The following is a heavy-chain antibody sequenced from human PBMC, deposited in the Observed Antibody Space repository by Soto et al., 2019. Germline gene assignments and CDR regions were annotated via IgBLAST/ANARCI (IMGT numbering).Heavy chain of an antibody. CDR1: GGTFSSYA. CDR3: ARVRVRFLEWLGSEG. V-gene: IGHV1-69*12. J-gene: IGHJ4*02. D-gene: IGHD3-3*01. CDR2: IIPIFGTA. Sequence: QVQLVQSGAEVKKPGSSVKVSCKASGGTFSSYAISWVRQAPGQGLEWMGGIIPIFGTANYAQKFQGRVTSTADESTSTADMELSSLRSEDTAVYYCARVRVRFLEWLGSEGWGQGTLVTVSS.